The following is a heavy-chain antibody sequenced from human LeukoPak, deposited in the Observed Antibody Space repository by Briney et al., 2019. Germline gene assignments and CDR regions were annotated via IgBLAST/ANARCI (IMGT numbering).Heavy chain of an antibody. J-gene: IGHJ6*02. Sequence: GGSLRLSCAASGFTFSSYAMTWVRQAPGKGLEWVSGVSGSGGSTYYADSVKGRFTISRDNAKSSLYLQMNSLRAEDTAVYYCARGVSRFGPYGMDVWGQGTTVTVSS. V-gene: IGHV3-23*01. CDR3: ARGVSRFGPYGMDV. CDR2: VSGSGGST. CDR1: GFTFSSYA. D-gene: IGHD3-10*01.